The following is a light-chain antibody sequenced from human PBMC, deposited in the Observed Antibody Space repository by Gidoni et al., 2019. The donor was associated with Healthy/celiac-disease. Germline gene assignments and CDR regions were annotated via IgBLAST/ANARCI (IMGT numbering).Light chain of an antibody. CDR3: QQYGSSPQT. CDR2: GAS. J-gene: IGKJ2*01. CDR1: QSVSSSY. Sequence: EILLMQSPATLSLSPGERATLSCRASQSVSSSYLAWYQQKPGQAPRLLIYGASSRATGIPDRFSGSGSGTDFTLTISRLEPEDFAVYYCQQYGSSPQTFGQGTKLEIK. V-gene: IGKV3-20*01.